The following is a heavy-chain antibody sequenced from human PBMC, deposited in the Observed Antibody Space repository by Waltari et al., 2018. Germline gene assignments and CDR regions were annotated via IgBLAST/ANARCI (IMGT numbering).Heavy chain of an antibody. V-gene: IGHV4-61*02. CDR3: ARVPFYCTNGVCYYYFDY. D-gene: IGHD2-8*01. J-gene: IGHJ4*02. CDR1: GGSISSGSYY. CDR2: IYTSGST. Sequence: XVQLQESGPGLVKPSQTLSLTCTVSGGSISSGSYYWSWIRQPAGKGLEWIGRIYTSGSTNYNPSLKSRVTISVDTSKNQFSLKLSSVTAADTAVYYCARVPFYCTNGVCYYYFDYWGQGTLVTVSS.